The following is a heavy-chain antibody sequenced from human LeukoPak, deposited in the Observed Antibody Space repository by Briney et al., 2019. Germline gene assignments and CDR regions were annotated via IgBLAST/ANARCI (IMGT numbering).Heavy chain of an antibody. D-gene: IGHD3-22*01. CDR1: GFTFSSYS. CDR2: ISSSSSYI. J-gene: IGHJ6*02. CDR3: ARDSDFDSSGYYPYYYYYYNMDV. V-gene: IGHV3-21*01. Sequence: GGSLRLSCAASGFTFSSYSMNWVRQAPGKGLEWVSSISSSSSYIYYADSVKGRFTISRDNAKNSLFLQMNSLKAEATAVYYCARDSDFDSSGYYPYYYYYYNMDVWGQGTTVTVSS.